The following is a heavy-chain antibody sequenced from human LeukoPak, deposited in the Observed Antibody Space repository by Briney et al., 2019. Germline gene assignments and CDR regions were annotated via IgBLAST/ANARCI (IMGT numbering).Heavy chain of an antibody. J-gene: IGHJ4*02. V-gene: IGHV3-64*01. CDR1: GFTFSRYA. Sequence: GGSLRLSCAVSGFTFSRYAMHWVRQAPGKGLEYVSAISPNGVSTYYAHSVQGRFTISRDNSKNTLYLQMNSLRAEDTAVYYCAKITDSSGYYYVSYFDYWGQGTLVTVSS. CDR2: ISPNGVST. CDR3: AKITDSSGYYYVSYFDY. D-gene: IGHD3-22*01.